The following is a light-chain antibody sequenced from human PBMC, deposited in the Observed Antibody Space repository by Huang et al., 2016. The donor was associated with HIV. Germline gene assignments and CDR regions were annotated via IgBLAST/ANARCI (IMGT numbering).Light chain of an antibody. CDR2: NVS. Sequence: EIVMTQSPASLSVSSGEAAILSCRASQSVNTNLAWYHQKPGQAPRLLIYNVSTRATDVPARVSGIGSGTEFTLVINSPQPEDSGIYHCQQYDKWPMYTFGQGTKLEIK. CDR1: QSVNTN. CDR3: QQYDKWPMYT. V-gene: IGKV3-15*01. J-gene: IGKJ2*01.